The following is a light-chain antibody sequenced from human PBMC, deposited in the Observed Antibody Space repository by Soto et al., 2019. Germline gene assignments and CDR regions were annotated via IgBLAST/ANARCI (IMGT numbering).Light chain of an antibody. V-gene: IGLV1-44*01. Sequence: QSVLTQPPSASGTPGQRVTISCSGSSSNIGSNTVNWYQHLPRAAPKLLIQSNNQRPSGVPDRFSGSQSGTSASLAISGLQYEDEADYYCAVWDDSLNGYVFGTGTKLTVL. J-gene: IGLJ1*01. CDR2: SNN. CDR3: AVWDDSLNGYV. CDR1: SSNIGSNT.